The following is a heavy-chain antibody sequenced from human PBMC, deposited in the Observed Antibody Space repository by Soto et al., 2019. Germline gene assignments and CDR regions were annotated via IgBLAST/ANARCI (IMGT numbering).Heavy chain of an antibody. CDR3: ARWGYGGNSGDYYYGMDV. CDR2: IIPIFGTA. J-gene: IGHJ6*02. CDR1: VGTFGSYA. Sequence: SVKVSCKASVGTFGSYAISWVRQAPGQGLEWMGGIIPIFGTANYAQKFQGRVTITADKSTSTAYMELSSLRSEDTAVYYCARWGYGGNSGDYYYGMDVWGQGTTVTVSS. D-gene: IGHD4-17*01. V-gene: IGHV1-69*06.